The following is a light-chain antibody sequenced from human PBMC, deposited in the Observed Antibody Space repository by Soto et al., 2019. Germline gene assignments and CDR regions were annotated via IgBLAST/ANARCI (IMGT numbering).Light chain of an antibody. Sequence: DIQMTQSPSSLSASVGDRVTITCRASQSLSGTVAWYQQKLGKAPKLLIYDASSLERGVPSRFSGSGSGTEFTLTISSLQPDDFATYYCQQYDTYSRTFGQGTKVDIK. CDR2: DAS. J-gene: IGKJ1*01. V-gene: IGKV1-5*01. CDR1: QSLSGT. CDR3: QQYDTYSRT.